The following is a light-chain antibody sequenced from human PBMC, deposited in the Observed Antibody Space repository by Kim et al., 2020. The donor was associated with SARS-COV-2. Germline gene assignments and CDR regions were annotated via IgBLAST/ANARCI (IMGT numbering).Light chain of an antibody. J-gene: IGKJ2*01. CDR2: DAS. CDR3: HQRSNWPPYT. CDR1: QSISSY. V-gene: IGKV3-11*01. Sequence: SQRERATFACRASQSISSYLAWYQQKPGQAPRILIYDASIRATGIPARFSGSGSGTDFTLTISSLETEDFAVYYCHQRSNWPPYTFGQGTKLEI.